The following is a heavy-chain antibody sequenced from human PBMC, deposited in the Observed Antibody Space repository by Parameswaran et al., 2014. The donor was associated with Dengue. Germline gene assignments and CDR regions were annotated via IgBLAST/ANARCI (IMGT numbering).Heavy chain of an antibody. Sequence: SWVRQAPGQGLEWMGGIIPIFGTTNYAQKFQGRVTIIADKSTGTVHMEMSSLRSEDTAVFYCARGHIGMAGTGDFDTWGHGTLVTVSS. V-gene: IGHV1-69*06. D-gene: IGHD6-19*01. CDR3: ARGHIGMAGTGDFDT. J-gene: IGHJ4*01. CDR2: IIPIFGTT.